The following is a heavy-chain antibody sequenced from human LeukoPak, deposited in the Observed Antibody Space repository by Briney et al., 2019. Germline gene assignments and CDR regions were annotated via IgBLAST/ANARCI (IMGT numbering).Heavy chain of an antibody. D-gene: IGHD3-16*01. CDR2: FHNSGTS. CDR1: GGSIRSYY. CDR3: TRGAGWLIDY. Sequence: PSETLSLTCTVSGGSIRSYYWSWIRQPAGKGLEWIGYFHNSGTSTYNLSLKSRVTISADTSKNQFSLKLNSLTTADTAVYYCTRGAGWLIDYWGQGILVTVSS. J-gene: IGHJ4*02. V-gene: IGHV4-59*01.